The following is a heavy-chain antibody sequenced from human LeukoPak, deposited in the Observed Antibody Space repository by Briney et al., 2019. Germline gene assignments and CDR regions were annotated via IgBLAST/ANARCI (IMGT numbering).Heavy chain of an antibody. CDR1: GYTFTGYY. CDR2: INPNSGGT. V-gene: IGHV1-2*02. CDR3: ARDSMVRANWYFDL. Sequence: ASVKVSCKASGYTFTGYYMHWVRQAPGQGLEWMGWINPNSGGTNYAQKFQGRVTMTRDTSISTAYMELSRLRSDDTAVYCCARDSMVRANWYFDLWGRGTLVTVSS. D-gene: IGHD3-10*01. J-gene: IGHJ2*01.